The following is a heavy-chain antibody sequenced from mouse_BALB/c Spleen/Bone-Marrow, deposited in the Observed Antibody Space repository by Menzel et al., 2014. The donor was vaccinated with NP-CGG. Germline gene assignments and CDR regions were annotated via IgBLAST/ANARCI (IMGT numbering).Heavy chain of an antibody. J-gene: IGHJ4*01. CDR2: INSNGGST. Sequence: DVQLVESGGGLVQPGGSLKLSCAASGFTFSSYGMSWVRQTPDKRLELVATINSNGGSTYYPDSVKGRFTISRDNAKNTLYLQMSSLKSEDTAMYYCARDGYYVFYAMDYWGQGTSVTVSS. D-gene: IGHD2-3*01. CDR1: GFTFSSYG. V-gene: IGHV5-6-3*01. CDR3: ARDGYYVFYAMDY.